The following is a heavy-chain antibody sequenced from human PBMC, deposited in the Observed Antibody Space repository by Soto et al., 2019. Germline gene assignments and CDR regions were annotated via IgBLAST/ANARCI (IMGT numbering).Heavy chain of an antibody. Sequence: QLQLQESGPGLVKPSETLSLTCTVSGGSISSSSYYWGWIRQPPGKGLEWIGSIYYSGSTYYNPSLKSRVTISVDTSKNQISLKLSSVTAADTAVYYCARSRCSSTSCYYFDYWGQGTLVTVSS. V-gene: IGHV4-39*01. D-gene: IGHD2-2*01. CDR1: GGSISSSSYY. J-gene: IGHJ4*02. CDR2: IYYSGST. CDR3: ARSRCSSTSCYYFDY.